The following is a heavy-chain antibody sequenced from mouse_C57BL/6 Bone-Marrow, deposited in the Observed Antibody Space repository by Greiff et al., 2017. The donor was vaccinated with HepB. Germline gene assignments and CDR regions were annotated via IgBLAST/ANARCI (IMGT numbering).Heavy chain of an antibody. CDR2: IDPENGDT. CDR3: TVITTVVGAY. V-gene: IGHV14-4*01. D-gene: IGHD1-1*01. Sequence: VQLQQSGAELVRPGASVKLSCTASGFNIKDDCMHWVKQRPEQGLEWIGWIDPENGDTEYASKFQGKATITADTSSNTAYLQLSSLTSEDTAVYYCTVITTVVGAYWGQGTLVTVSA. CDR1: GFNIKDDC. J-gene: IGHJ3*01.